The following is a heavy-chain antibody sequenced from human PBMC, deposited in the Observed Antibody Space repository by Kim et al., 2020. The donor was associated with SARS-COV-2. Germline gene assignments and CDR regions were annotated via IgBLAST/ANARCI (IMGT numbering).Heavy chain of an antibody. D-gene: IGHD6-13*01. J-gene: IGHJ4*02. V-gene: IGHV3-30*18. Sequence: GGSLRLSCAASGFTFSSYGMHWVRQAPGKGLEWVAVISYDGSNKYYADSVKGRFTISRDNSENTLYLQMNSLRAEDTAVYYCAKDFRFIAAAGLFDYWGQGTLVTVSS. CDR1: GFTFSSYG. CDR3: AKDFRFIAAAGLFDY. CDR2: ISYDGSNK.